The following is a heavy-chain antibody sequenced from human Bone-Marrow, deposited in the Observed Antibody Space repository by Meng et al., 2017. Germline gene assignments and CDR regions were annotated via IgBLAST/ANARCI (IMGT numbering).Heavy chain of an antibody. D-gene: IGHD1/OR15-1a*01. CDR2: ISNDGSIT. CDR1: GFVFSASTYG. CDR3: ARWNGNTAYDY. V-gene: IGHV3-30*03. Sequence: QVKLVESGGSVVQPGRYLRLSCAASGFVFSASTYGMHWVRQAPGKGLEWVTLISNDGSITYYADSVKGRFTISRDNSKDTLYLQMNSLRADDTAVYYCARWNGNTAYDYWGQGTLVTVSS. J-gene: IGHJ4*02.